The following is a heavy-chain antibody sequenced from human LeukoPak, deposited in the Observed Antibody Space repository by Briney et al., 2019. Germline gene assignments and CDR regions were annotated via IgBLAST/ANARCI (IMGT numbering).Heavy chain of an antibody. V-gene: IGHV3-74*01. CDR3: ARAGFYNGYDY. CDR1: GFAVSTYS. D-gene: IGHD5-18*01. Sequence: GGSLRLSCEGFGFAVSTYSMHWVRQTPGQGLVWVSRLNSDGIRTDYADSVRGRFTISRDNAKNTFYMYMDSPRAEDTAVYYCARAGFYNGYDYWGQGTLVTVSS. J-gene: IGHJ4*02. CDR2: LNSDGIRT.